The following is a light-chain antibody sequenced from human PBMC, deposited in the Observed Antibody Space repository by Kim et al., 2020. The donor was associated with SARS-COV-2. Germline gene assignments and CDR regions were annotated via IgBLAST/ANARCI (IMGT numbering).Light chain of an antibody. CDR1: SSDVGGYGF. V-gene: IGLV2-11*01. J-gene: IGLJ2*01. CDR2: AVS. Sequence: QSALTQPRSVSGSPGQSVTISCTGTSSDVGGYGFVSWYQQRPGKAPKLMIYAVSERPSGVPDRFSGSRSGNTASLTVSGLQAEDEADYYCSSYGGSDNLVFGGGTQLTVL. CDR3: SSYGGSDNLV.